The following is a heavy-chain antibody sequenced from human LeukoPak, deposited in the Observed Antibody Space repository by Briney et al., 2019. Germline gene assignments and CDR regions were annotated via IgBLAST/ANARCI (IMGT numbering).Heavy chain of an antibody. Sequence: GASVKVSCKASGYTFTSYDINWVRQATGQGLEWMGWMNPNSGNTGYAQKFQGRVTMTGNTSISTAYMELSSLRSEDTAVYYCARGCSSTSCYELYFDYWGQGTLVTVSS. V-gene: IGHV1-8*01. CDR3: ARGCSSTSCYELYFDY. D-gene: IGHD2-2*01. J-gene: IGHJ4*02. CDR1: GYTFTSYD. CDR2: MNPNSGNT.